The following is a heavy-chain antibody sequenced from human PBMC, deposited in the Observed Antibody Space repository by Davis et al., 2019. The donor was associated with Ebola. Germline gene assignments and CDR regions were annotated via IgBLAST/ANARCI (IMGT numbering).Heavy chain of an antibody. V-gene: IGHV3-11*01. J-gene: IGHJ6*02. CDR2: ISSSGNTI. CDR1: GVTFSDYY. D-gene: IGHD3-10*01. CDR3: ARARFGEPATPGYYYYGMDV. Sequence: PGGSLRLSCAASGVTFSDYYMSWIRQAPGKGLEWVSYISSSGNTIYNADSVKGRFTISRDNAKNSLYLQMNSLRAEDTAVYYCARARFGEPATPGYYYYGMDVWGQGTTVTVSS.